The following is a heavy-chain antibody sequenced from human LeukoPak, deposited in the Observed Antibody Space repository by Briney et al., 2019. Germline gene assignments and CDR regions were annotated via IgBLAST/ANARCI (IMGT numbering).Heavy chain of an antibody. CDR2: INRSGST. J-gene: IGHJ4*02. V-gene: IGHV4-34*01. CDR1: GGSFSGYY. CDR3: ASGKYYYDSSGSDY. D-gene: IGHD3-22*01. Sequence: SETLSLTCAVYGGSFSGYYWSWVRQPPGKGLEWIGEINRSGSTNYNPSLKSRVTISVDPSQNQFSLKLSSVTAADTAVYYCASGKYYYDSSGSDYWGQGTLVTVSS.